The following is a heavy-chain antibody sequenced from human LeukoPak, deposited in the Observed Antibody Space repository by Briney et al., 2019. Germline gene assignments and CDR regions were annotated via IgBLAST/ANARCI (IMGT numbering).Heavy chain of an antibody. V-gene: IGHV4-59*01. CDR2: IYYSGSA. Sequence: SETPSLTCTVSGGSISSYYWSWIRQPPGKGLEWIGYIYYSGSANYNPSLKSRVTISVDTSKNQFSLKLSSVTAADTAVYYCARDRGGSYYFKGAFDIWGQGTMVTVSS. CDR3: ARDRGGSYYFKGAFDI. J-gene: IGHJ3*02. D-gene: IGHD1-26*01. CDR1: GGSISSYY.